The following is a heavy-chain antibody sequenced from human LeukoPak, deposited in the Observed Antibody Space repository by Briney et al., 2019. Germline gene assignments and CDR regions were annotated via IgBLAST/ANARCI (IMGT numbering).Heavy chain of an antibody. V-gene: IGHV3-49*04. CDR3: TRDRGYDCSSTSCYYYYYMDV. CDR1: GFTFGDYA. D-gene: IGHD2-2*01. Sequence: GGSLRLSCTASGFTFGDYAMSWVRQAPGKGLEWVGFIRSKAYGGTTEYAASVKGRFTISRDDSKSIAYLQMNSLKTEDTAVYYRTRDRGYDCSSTSCYYYYYMDVWGKGTTVTVSS. CDR2: IRSKAYGGTT. J-gene: IGHJ6*03.